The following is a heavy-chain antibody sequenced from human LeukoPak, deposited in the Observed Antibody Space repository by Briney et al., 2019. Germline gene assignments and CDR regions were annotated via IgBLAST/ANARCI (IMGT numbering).Heavy chain of an antibody. V-gene: IGHV4-61*02. CDR1: GGSISSGSYY. Sequence: SQTLSLTCTVSGGSISSGSYYWSWIRQPAGKGLEWIGRIYTSGSTNYNPSLKSRVTISVDTSKNQFSLKLSSVTAADTAVYYCARASYSRYACDYWGQGTLVTVSS. CDR3: ARASYSRYACDY. D-gene: IGHD1-14*01. J-gene: IGHJ4*02. CDR2: IYTSGST.